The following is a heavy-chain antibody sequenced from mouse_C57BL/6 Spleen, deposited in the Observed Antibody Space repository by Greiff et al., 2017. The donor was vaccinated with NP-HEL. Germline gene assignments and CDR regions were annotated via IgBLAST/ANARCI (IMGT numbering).Heavy chain of an antibody. J-gene: IGHJ3*01. CDR3: ARHGTTVD. V-gene: IGHV5-12*01. D-gene: IGHD1-1*01. Sequence: EVKLMESGGGLVQPGGSLKLSCAASGFTFSDYYMYWVRQTPEKRLEWVAYISNGGGSTYYPDTVKGRFTISRDNAKNTLYLQMSRLKSEDTAMYYCARHGTTVDWGQGTLVTVSA. CDR1: GFTFSDYY. CDR2: ISNGGGST.